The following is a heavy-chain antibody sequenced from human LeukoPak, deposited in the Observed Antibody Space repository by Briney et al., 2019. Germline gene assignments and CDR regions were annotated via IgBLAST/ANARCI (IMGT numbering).Heavy chain of an antibody. CDR2: ISGSGDST. D-gene: IGHD3-10*01. CDR3: AKDQGYYGSGSYKEYFQH. CDR1: GFTFSSYA. Sequence: GGSLRLSCAASGFTFSSYAMTWVRQAPGKGLEWVSAISGSGDSTYYADYVKGRFTTSRDNSKNTLYLQMNSLRADDTAVYYCAKDQGYYGSGSYKEYFQHWGQGTLVTVSS. J-gene: IGHJ1*01. V-gene: IGHV3-23*01.